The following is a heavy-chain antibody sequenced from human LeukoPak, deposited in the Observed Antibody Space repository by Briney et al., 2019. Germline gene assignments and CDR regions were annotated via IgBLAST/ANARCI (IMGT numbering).Heavy chain of an antibody. J-gene: IGHJ4*02. D-gene: IGHD1-14*01. CDR2: IKSRTDGGTT. Sequence: GGSLRVSCTASGFTFNNAWMTWVRQAPGKGLEGVGRIKSRTDGGTTDYAAPVKDRFTISRDDSKNTLYLQMNSLKTEDTAVYYCTTLTGIPQFDYWGQGTLVTVSS. V-gene: IGHV3-15*01. CDR1: GFTFNNAW. CDR3: TTLTGIPQFDY.